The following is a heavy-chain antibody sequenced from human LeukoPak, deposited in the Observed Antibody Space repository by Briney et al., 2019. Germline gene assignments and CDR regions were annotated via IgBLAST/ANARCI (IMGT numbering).Heavy chain of an antibody. Sequence: GASVKVSCKASGYTFTGYYMHWVRQAPGQGLEWMGWINPNSGGTNYAQKFQGRVTMTRNTSISTAYMELSRLRSDDTAVYYCARWFRYELGPAVKSSGGWTSWFDPWGQGTLVTISS. V-gene: IGHV1-2*02. J-gene: IGHJ5*02. D-gene: IGHD1-26*01. CDR1: GYTFTGYY. CDR3: ARWFRYELGPAVKSSGGWTSWFDP. CDR2: INPNSGGT.